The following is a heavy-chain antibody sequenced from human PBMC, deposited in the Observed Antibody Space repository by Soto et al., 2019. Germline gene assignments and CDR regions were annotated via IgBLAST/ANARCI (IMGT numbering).Heavy chain of an antibody. Sequence: GGSLRLSCAASGFTFSSYAMSWVRQAPGKGLEWVSAISGSGGSTYYADSVKGRFTISRDNSKNTLYLQMNSLRAEDTAVYYCAKDQEAAAGKGPYYYSGMDVWGQGTTVTVSS. CDR3: AKDQEAAAGKGPYYYSGMDV. V-gene: IGHV3-23*01. D-gene: IGHD6-13*01. J-gene: IGHJ6*02. CDR2: ISGSGGST. CDR1: GFTFSSYA.